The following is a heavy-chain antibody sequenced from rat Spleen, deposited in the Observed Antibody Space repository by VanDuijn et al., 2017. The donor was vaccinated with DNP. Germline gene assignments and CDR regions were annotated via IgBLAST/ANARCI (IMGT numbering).Heavy chain of an antibody. CDR3: TTGQLLDY. Sequence: EVQLVETGGGLVQPGKSLKLSCVASGFSFNSYWMYWIRQAPGKGLEWLSSINTDGGSTFYPDSVKGRFTISRDNAKSTLYLQMNSLRSEDTATYYCTTGQLLDYWGQGVMVTVSS. D-gene: IGHD1-10*01. CDR1: GFSFNSYW. J-gene: IGHJ2*01. V-gene: IGHV5-58*01. CDR2: INTDGGST.